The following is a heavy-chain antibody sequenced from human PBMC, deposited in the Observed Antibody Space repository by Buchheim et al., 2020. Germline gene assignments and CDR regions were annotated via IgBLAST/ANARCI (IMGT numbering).Heavy chain of an antibody. V-gene: IGHV7-4-1*02. CDR2: INTDTGNP. Sequence: QVQLVQSGSELKEPGASVRVSCKASGYTLRNYAMNWVRQAPGQGLEWMGWINTDTGNPTYAQGFTGRFVFSLDTSVSTASLQISSLKAEDTAFYYCARKRGGTSSDWYFDFWGRGTL. J-gene: IGHJ2*01. D-gene: IGHD6-6*01. CDR3: ARKRGGTSSDWYFDF. CDR1: GYTLRNYA.